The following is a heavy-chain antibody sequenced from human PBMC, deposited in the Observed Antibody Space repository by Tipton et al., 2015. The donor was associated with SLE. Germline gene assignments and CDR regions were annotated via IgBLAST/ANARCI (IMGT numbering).Heavy chain of an antibody. V-gene: IGHV3-23*01. Sequence: SLRLSCSASGFTFSSYAMHWVRQAPGKGLEWVSAISGSGGSTYYADSVKGRFTISRDNSKNTLYLQMNSLRAEDTAVYYCAKDHGYNDGGAFDIWGQGTMVTVSS. CDR1: GFTFSSYA. D-gene: IGHD5-24*01. CDR2: ISGSGGST. J-gene: IGHJ3*02. CDR3: AKDHGYNDGGAFDI.